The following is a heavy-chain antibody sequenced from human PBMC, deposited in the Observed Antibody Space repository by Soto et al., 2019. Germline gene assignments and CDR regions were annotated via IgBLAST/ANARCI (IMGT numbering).Heavy chain of an antibody. V-gene: IGHV4-31*03. D-gene: IGHD3-3*01. J-gene: IGHJ6*02. CDR2: IYYSGST. CDR3: ARADWSDYYYYGMDV. CDR1: GGSISSGGYY. Sequence: SETLSLTCTVSGGSISSGGYYWSWIRQHPGKGLEWIGYIYYSGSTYYNPSLKSRVTISVDTSKNQFSLKLSSVTAADTAVYYCARADWSDYYYYGMDVWGQGTTVTVS.